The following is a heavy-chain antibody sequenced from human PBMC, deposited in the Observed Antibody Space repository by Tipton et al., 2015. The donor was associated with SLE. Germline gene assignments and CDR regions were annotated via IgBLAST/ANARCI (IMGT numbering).Heavy chain of an antibody. D-gene: IGHD3-16*02. CDR3: AQAHLWGSYRYASDI. Sequence: TLSLTCSIYGESFGSYYWSWIRQPPGKGLEWIGEINHGGSTNYNPSLKSRVTISVDTSKNQFSLKLSSVTAADTAVYYCAQAHLWGSYRYASDIWGQGTMVTVSS. V-gene: IGHV4-34*01. CDR2: INHGGST. J-gene: IGHJ3*02. CDR1: GESFGSYY.